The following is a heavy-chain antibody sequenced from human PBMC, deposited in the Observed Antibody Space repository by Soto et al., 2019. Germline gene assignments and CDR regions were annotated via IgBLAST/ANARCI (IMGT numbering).Heavy chain of an antibody. Sequence: EVQVLESGGGSVQPGGSLRLSCAASGFTFSNFAMGWVRHAPGKGLEWVSVITGSTGSTYYADSVRGRFFISRDNSKNTLHLQMNSLRVEDTAVYYCVKDTSSSPYYMDVWGKGTTVTVSS. CDR2: ITGSTGST. J-gene: IGHJ6*03. D-gene: IGHD2-2*01. V-gene: IGHV3-23*01. CDR1: GFTFSNFA. CDR3: VKDTSSSPYYMDV.